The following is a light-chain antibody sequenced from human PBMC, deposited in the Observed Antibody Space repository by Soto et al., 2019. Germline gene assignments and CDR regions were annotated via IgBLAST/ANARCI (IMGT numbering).Light chain of an antibody. CDR2: AAS. Sequence: DIQMTQSPSSLSASVGDRVTITCRASQSISSYLNWYQQKPGKVPKLLIYAASSLQSGVPSRFSGRGSGTDFTLTISSLQPEDFATYYCQQSYSTLWTFGQGNKVEIK. V-gene: IGKV1-39*01. J-gene: IGKJ1*01. CDR1: QSISSY. CDR3: QQSYSTLWT.